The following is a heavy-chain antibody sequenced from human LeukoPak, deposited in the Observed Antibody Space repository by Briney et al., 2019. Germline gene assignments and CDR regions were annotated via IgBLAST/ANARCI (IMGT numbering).Heavy chain of an antibody. D-gene: IGHD6-13*01. CDR3: ARGGTDSSDY. CDR1: GGSISSSSYY. CDR2: IYYSGST. V-gene: IGHV4-39*01. Sequence: SETLSLTCTVSGGSISSSSYYWGSIRQPPGKGLEWIGSIYYSGSTYYNPSLKSRVTISVDTSKNQFSLKLSSVTAADTAVYYCARGGTDSSDYWGQGTLVTVSS. J-gene: IGHJ4*02.